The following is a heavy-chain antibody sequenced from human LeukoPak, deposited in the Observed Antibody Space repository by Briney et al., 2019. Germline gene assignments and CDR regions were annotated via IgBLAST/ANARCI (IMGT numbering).Heavy chain of an antibody. CDR2: LDRDGTTT. CDR3: ARETDAFDI. CDR1: GFTFSTYW. J-gene: IGHJ3*02. Sequence: GGSLRLSCVASGFTFSTYWMHWVRQAPGKGLEWVSRLDRDGTTTSYADSVYGRFTISRDNAKNSLYLQMNSLRAEDTAVYYCARETDAFDIWGQGTMVTVSS. V-gene: IGHV3-74*01.